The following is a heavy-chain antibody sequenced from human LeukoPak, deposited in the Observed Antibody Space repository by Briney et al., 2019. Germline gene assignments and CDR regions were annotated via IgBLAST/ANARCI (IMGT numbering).Heavy chain of an antibody. V-gene: IGHV1-69*04. D-gene: IGHD6-13*01. CDR3: ASHDGIAAAGSLDV. J-gene: IGHJ6*02. Sequence: SVKVSCKASGGTFSSYAISWVRRAPGQGLEWMGRIIPILGIANYAQKFQGRVTITADKSTSTAYMELSSLRSEDTAVYYCASHDGIAAAGSLDVWGQGTTVTVSS. CDR1: GGTFSSYA. CDR2: IIPILGIA.